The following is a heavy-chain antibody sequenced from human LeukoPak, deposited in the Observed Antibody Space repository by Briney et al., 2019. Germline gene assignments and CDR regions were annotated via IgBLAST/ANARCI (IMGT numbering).Heavy chain of an antibody. Sequence: SVEVSCKASGGTFSSYAISWVRQAPGQGLEWMGGTIPIFGTANYAQEFQGRVTITTDESTSTAYMELSSLRSEDTAVYYCASRFWSSGWYRDAFDIWGQGTMVTVSS. CDR3: ASRFWSSGWYRDAFDI. CDR1: GGTFSSYA. D-gene: IGHD6-19*01. J-gene: IGHJ3*02. V-gene: IGHV1-69*05. CDR2: TIPIFGTA.